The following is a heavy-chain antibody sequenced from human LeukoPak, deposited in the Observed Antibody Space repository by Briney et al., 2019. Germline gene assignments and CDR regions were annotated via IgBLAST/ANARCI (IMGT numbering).Heavy chain of an antibody. CDR2: IIPILGIA. D-gene: IGHD1-26*01. V-gene: IGHV1-69*04. J-gene: IGHJ4*02. CDR3: ARVVGATQYFDY. CDR1: GGTFSSYA. Sequence: ASVKVSCKASGGTFSSYAISWVRQAPGQGLEWMGRIIPILGIANYAQKFQGRVTITAGKSTSTAYMELSSLRSEDTAVYYCARVVGATQYFDYWGQGTLVTVSS.